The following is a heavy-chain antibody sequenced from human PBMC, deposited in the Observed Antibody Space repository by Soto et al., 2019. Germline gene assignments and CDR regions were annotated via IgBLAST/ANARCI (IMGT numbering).Heavy chain of an antibody. Sequence: ASVKVSCKASGGTFSSYAISWVRQAPGQGLEWMGGIIPIFGTANYAQKFQGRVTITADESTSTAYMELSSLRSEDTAVYYCARVIGYSGYDYFDYWGQGTLVTVSS. CDR2: IIPIFGTA. D-gene: IGHD5-12*01. J-gene: IGHJ4*02. V-gene: IGHV1-69*13. CDR1: GGTFSSYA. CDR3: ARVIGYSGYDYFDY.